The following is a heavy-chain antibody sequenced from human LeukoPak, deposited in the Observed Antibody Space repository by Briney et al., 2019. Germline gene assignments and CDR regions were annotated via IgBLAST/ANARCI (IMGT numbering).Heavy chain of an antibody. Sequence: SGPTLVKPTQTLTLTCTFTGFSLSTSGVGVGWIRQPPGKALERLAFIYWEDDKRYSPPLKSSLTITKDTPKNQVVLTMTNMDPVDTATYYCAHSEDTALVHDAFDIWGQGTMVTVSS. V-gene: IGHV2-5*02. CDR3: AHSEDTALVHDAFDI. J-gene: IGHJ3*02. D-gene: IGHD5-18*01. CDR2: IYWEDDK. CDR1: GFSLSTSGVG.